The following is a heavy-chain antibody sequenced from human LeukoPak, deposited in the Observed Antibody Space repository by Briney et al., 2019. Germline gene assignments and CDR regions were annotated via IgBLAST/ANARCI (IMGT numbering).Heavy chain of an antibody. V-gene: IGHV4-39*02. CDR2: IYYSGST. J-gene: IGHJ6*02. Sequence: PSETLSLTCTVSGGSISSSSYYWGWIRQPPGKGLEWLGSIYYSGSTYYNPSLKSRVTISVDTSKNQFSLKLSSVTAADTAVYYCARDYVVVTATRYYYYGMDVWGQGTTVTVSS. CDR3: ARDYVVVTATRYYYYGMDV. CDR1: GGSISSSSYY. D-gene: IGHD2-21*02.